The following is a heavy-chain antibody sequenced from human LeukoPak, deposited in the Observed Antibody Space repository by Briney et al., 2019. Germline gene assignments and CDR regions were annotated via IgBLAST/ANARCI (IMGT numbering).Heavy chain of an antibody. D-gene: IGHD3-9*01. J-gene: IGHJ4*02. CDR2: ISGSGGST. Sequence: GGSLRLSCTASGLTYSSYAMSWVRQAPGKGLEWVSDISGSGGSTYYADSVKGRFTISRDNSKNTLYLQMNSLRAEDTAVYYCAKDQHYDIVTSAIDYWGQGTLVTVSS. V-gene: IGHV3-23*01. CDR1: GLTYSSYA. CDR3: AKDQHYDIVTSAIDY.